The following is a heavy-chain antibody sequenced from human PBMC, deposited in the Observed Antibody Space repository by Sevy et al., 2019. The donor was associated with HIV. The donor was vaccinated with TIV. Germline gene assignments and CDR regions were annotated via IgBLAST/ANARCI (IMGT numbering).Heavy chain of an antibody. CDR3: ARSGGIYDSGPLDY. V-gene: IGHV3-53*01. Sequence: GGSLRLSCAASGFTVSSNYMSWVRQSPGKGLEWVSVIYSGGGTDYADSVKGRFTISRDNSKNTLYLQMNSLRAEDTAVYYCARSGGIYDSGPLDYWGQGTLVTVSS. CDR1: GFTVSSNY. CDR2: IYSGGGT. J-gene: IGHJ4*02. D-gene: IGHD3-22*01.